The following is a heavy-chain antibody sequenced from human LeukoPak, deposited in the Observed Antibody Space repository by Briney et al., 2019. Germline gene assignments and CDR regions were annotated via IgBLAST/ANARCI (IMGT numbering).Heavy chain of an antibody. CDR3: ARTRYYYYYYMDV. CDR2: IYTTGRT. V-gene: IGHV4-61*02. J-gene: IGHJ6*03. Sequence: SETLSLTCTVSGDSIDSASYYWSWIRQPPGKGLQWIGRIYTTGRTNYNPSLRSRVTISVDTSKNQFSLKLSSVTAADTAVYYCARTRYYYYYYMDVWGKGTTVTVSS. CDR1: GDSIDSASYY.